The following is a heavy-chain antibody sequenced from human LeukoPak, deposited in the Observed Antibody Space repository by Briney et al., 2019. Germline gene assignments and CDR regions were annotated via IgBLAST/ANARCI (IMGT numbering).Heavy chain of an antibody. J-gene: IGHJ4*02. D-gene: IGHD3-22*01. CDR2: IYYSGST. CDR3: ARLGYDSSGYYYVVDY. V-gene: IGHV4-39*01. Sequence: SETLSLTCTVSGGSISSYYWVWIRQPPGKGLEWIGSIYYSGSTYYNPSLKSRVTISVDTSKNQFSLKLSSVTAADTAVYYCARLGYDSSGYYYVVDYWGQGTLVTVSS. CDR1: GGSISSYY.